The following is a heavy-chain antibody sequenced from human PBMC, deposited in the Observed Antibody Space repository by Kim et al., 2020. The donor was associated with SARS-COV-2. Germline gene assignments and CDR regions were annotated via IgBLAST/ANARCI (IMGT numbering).Heavy chain of an antibody. V-gene: IGHV1-3*01. J-gene: IGHJ5*02. CDR3: ARDIIDYDILTGTRFDP. D-gene: IGHD3-9*01. Sequence: FPGRVTITRDTSASTAYMELSSLRSEDAAVYYCARDIIDYDILTGTRFDPWGQGTLVTVSS.